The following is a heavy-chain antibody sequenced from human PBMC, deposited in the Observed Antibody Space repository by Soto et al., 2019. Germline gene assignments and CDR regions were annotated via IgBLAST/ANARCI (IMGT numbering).Heavy chain of an antibody. CDR3: AYRRGAYYDILTGYYNAFDI. CDR1: GFSLSTSGVG. J-gene: IGHJ3*02. V-gene: IGHV2-5*02. D-gene: IGHD3-9*01. Sequence: SGPTLVNPTQTLTLTCTFSGFSLSTSGVGVGWIRQPPGKALEWLALIYWDDDKRYSPSLKSRLTITKDTSKNQVVLTRTNMDPVETATYYFAYRRGAYYDILTGYYNAFDIWGQGTMVTVSS. CDR2: IYWDDDK.